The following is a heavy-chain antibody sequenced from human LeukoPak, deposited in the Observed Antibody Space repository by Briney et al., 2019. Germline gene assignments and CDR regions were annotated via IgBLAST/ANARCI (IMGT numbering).Heavy chain of an antibody. V-gene: IGHV4-59*12. D-gene: IGHD6-6*01. J-gene: IGHJ4*02. CDR1: GGSITVYY. Sequence: SETLSLTCSVSGGSITVYYWNWIRQSPGKGLEWIGSISYSGSTNYNPSLKSRVTISIDTSKNRFSLKVSSVIAADTAMYYCARVGSRSYTSSTLDYWGQGTLFTVSS. CDR2: ISYSGST. CDR3: ARVGSRSYTSSTLDY.